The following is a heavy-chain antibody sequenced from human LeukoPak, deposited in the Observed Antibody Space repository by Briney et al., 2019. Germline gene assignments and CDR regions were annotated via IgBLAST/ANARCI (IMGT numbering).Heavy chain of an antibody. CDR3: ARDLGYCRGGSCYSGGDLFDY. CDR2: IKQDGSEK. V-gene: IGHV3-7*01. J-gene: IGHJ4*02. CDR1: GFTFSRYW. Sequence: PGGSLRLSCAASGFTFSRYWMSWVGQAPGKGREWGANIKQDGSEKYYVDSVKGRFTISRDNAKNSLYLQMNSLRAEDTAVYYCARDLGYCRGGSCYSGGDLFDYWGQGTLVTVSS. D-gene: IGHD2-15*01.